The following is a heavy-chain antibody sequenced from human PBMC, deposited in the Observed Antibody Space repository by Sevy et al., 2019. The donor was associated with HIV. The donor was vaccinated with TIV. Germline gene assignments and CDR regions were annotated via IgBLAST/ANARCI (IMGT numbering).Heavy chain of an antibody. CDR1: GYKFTTYW. V-gene: IGHV5-51*01. J-gene: IGHJ4*02. CDR2: IYPRDSDT. CDR3: ARHVDMTTLIGGLYYFDS. Sequence: GESLKISCKASGYKFTTYWIGWARQMPGKGLEWMGMIYPRDSDTRYSPSFQGHVTISADTSINTAYLQWSSLKASDTAMYFCARHVDMTTLIGGLYYFDSWGQGTLVTVSS. D-gene: IGHD4-4*01.